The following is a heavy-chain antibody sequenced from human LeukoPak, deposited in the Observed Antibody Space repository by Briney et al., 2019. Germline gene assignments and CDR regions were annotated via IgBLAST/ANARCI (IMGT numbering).Heavy chain of an antibody. D-gene: IGHD6-13*01. CDR2: ISWNSGSI. J-gene: IGHJ4*02. CDR1: GFTFDDYA. CDR3: AKVIHKSLAAAGVGCFDY. Sequence: GRSLRLSCAATGFTFDDYAMHWVRQAPGKGLEWVSGISWNSGSIGYADSVKGRFTISRDNSKNTLYLQMNSLRAEDTAVYYCAKVIHKSLAAAGVGCFDYWGQGTLVTVSS. V-gene: IGHV3-9*01.